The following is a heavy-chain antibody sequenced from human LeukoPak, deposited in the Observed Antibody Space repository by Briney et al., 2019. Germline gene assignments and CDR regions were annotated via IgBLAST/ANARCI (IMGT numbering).Heavy chain of an antibody. V-gene: IGHV1-24*01. CDR1: GYTLTELS. Sequence: ASVKVSCRVSGYTLTELSMHWVRQAPGKGLEWMGGFDPEDGETIYAQKFQGRVTMTGDTSTDTAYMELSSLRSEDTAVYYCATGVVPHYYYGMDVWGQGTTVTVSS. D-gene: IGHD2-15*01. CDR3: ATGVVPHYYYGMDV. CDR2: FDPEDGET. J-gene: IGHJ6*02.